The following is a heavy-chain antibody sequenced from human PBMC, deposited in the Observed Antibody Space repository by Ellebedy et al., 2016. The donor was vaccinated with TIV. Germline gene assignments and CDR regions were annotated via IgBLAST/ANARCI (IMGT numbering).Heavy chain of an antibody. Sequence: MPSETLSLTCTVSGGSISITSYYWGWVRQPPGKGLEWIGETYHRGDTNYSPSLWSRVPISLDTSNNQFSLTLTSVTAADTAVYYCARNGAATGWGNWFDPWGQGTLVTVSS. J-gene: IGHJ5*02. CDR3: ARNGAATGWGNWFDP. CDR2: TYHRGDT. D-gene: IGHD3-16*01. CDR1: GGSISITSYY. V-gene: IGHV4-39*07.